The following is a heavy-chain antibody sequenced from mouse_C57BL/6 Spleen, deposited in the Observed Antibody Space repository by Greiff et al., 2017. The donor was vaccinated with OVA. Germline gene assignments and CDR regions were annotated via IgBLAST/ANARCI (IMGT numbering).Heavy chain of an antibody. J-gene: IGHJ1*03. CDR1: GYTFTSYW. V-gene: IGHV1-69*01. CDR2: IDPSDSYT. Sequence: QVQLQQPGAELVMPGASVKLSCKASGYTFTSYWMHWVKQRPGQGLEWIGEIDPSDSYTNYNQKFKGKSTLTVDKSSSTAYMQLSSLTSEDSAVSYCARSHYYGSSHWYFDVWGTGTTVTVSS. D-gene: IGHD1-1*01. CDR3: ARSHYYGSSHWYFDV.